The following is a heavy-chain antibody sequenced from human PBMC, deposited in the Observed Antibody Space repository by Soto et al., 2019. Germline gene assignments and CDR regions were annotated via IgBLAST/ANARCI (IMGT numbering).Heavy chain of an antibody. CDR2: INPNSGGT. Sequence: ASVKVSCKASGYTFTGYYMHWVRQAPGQGLEWMGWINPNSGGTNYAQKFQGWVTMTRDTSISTAYMELSRLRSDDTAVYYCARDVQDYGDYVSSWFDPWGQGTLVTVSS. V-gene: IGHV1-2*04. D-gene: IGHD4-17*01. CDR3: ARDVQDYGDYVSSWFDP. J-gene: IGHJ5*02. CDR1: GYTFTGYY.